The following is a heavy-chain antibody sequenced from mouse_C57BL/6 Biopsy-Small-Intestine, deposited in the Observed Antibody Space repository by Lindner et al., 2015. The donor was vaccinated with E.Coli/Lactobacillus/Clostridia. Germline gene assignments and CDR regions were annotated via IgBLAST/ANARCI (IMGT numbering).Heavy chain of an antibody. CDR3: ARDWDYFDY. Sequence: VQLQESGAEMVRPGASVKLSCKASGYTFTTYWMHWVKQRPGQGLEWIGKIDPSDSETHYNQKFKDKATLTVDKSSNTAYMQLNSLTSEDSAVYYCARDWDYFDYWGQGTTLTVSS. CDR2: IDPSDSET. D-gene: IGHD4-1*01. CDR1: GYTFTTYW. J-gene: IGHJ2*01. V-gene: IGHV1-52*01.